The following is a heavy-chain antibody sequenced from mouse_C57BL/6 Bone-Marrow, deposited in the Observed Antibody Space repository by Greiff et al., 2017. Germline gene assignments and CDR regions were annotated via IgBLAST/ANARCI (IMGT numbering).Heavy chain of an antibody. J-gene: IGHJ3*01. CDR3: TRIAY. V-gene: IGHV14-4*01. CDR2: IDPENGDT. CDR1: GFNIKDDY. Sequence: EVQLVESGAELVRPGASVKLSCTASGFNIKDDYMHWVKQRPEQGLEWIGWIDPENGDTEYASKFQGKATITVDTTSNTSYLQLSSLTSEDTAVYYCTRIAYWGQGTLVTVSA.